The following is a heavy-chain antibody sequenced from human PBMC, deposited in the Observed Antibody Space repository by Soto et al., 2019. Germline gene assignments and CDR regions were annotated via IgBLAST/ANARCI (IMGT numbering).Heavy chain of an antibody. J-gene: IGHJ6*02. V-gene: IGHV3-9*01. CDR3: AKDMGSSGYYYYYYGMDV. CDR1: GFTFDDYA. CDR2: ISWNSGSI. Sequence: GGSLRLSCAASGFTFDDYAMHWVRQAPGKGLEWVSGISWNSGSIGYADSVKGRFTISRDNAKNSLYLQMNSLRAEDTALYYCAKDMGSSGYYYYYYGMDVWGQGTTVTVSS. D-gene: IGHD3-22*01.